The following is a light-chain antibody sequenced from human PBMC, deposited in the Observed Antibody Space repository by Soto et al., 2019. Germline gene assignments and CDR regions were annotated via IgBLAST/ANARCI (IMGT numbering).Light chain of an antibody. Sequence: EIVLTQSPATLSLSPGERATLSSRASQIVSSYLAWYQQKPGQAPRLLIYDASSRATGIPARFSGSGSGTDFTLTISSLEPEDFAVYYCQQRSNWPPITFGQGTRLEIK. J-gene: IGKJ5*01. CDR1: QIVSSY. V-gene: IGKV3-11*01. CDR2: DAS. CDR3: QQRSNWPPIT.